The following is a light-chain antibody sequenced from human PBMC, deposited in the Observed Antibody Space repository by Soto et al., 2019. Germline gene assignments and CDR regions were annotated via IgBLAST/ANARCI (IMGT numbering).Light chain of an antibody. Sequence: DIVMTQSPLSLPVTPGEPSSISCRSSRGLLHSNGYNYLDWYLQKSGQSPQILIYLGSNRDSGVPDRFSGSGSGTDFTLKISRVEAEDVGVYYCMQGTHWPWTFGQGTKVDIK. V-gene: IGKV2-28*01. CDR2: LGS. CDR3: MQGTHWPWT. CDR1: RGLLHSNGYNY. J-gene: IGKJ1*01.